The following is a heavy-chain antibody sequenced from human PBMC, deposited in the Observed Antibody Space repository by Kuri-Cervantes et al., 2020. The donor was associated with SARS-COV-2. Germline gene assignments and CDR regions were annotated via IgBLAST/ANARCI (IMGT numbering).Heavy chain of an antibody. CDR1: GYSISSGYY. Sequence: TLSLTCAVSGYSISSGYYWGWIRQPPGKGLEWIGSIYHSGSTYYNPSLKSRVTISVDTSKNQFSLKLSSVTAADTAVYYCARVKIAGACDYWGQGTLVTDSS. CDR3: ARVKIAGACDY. V-gene: IGHV4-38-2*01. CDR2: IYHSGST. D-gene: IGHD2-15*01. J-gene: IGHJ4*02.